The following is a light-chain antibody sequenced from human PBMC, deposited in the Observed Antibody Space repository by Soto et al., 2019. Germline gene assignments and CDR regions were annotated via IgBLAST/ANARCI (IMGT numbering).Light chain of an antibody. Sequence: EIVLTQSPGTLSLSPGDRATVSCSASQTVSSTYLAWYQQKPGQAPRLLIYGASSRATGIPDRFSGSGSGTDFTLTISRLEPEDFAVYYCQRYDSSPKTFGQGTKVDIK. J-gene: IGKJ1*01. CDR2: GAS. V-gene: IGKV3-20*01. CDR1: QTVSSTY. CDR3: QRYDSSPKT.